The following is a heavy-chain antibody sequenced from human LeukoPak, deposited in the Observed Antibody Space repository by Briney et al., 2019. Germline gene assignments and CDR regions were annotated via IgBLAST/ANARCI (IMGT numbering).Heavy chain of an antibody. D-gene: IGHD2-15*01. CDR3: ARGPGYCSGGSCYFGGFDY. J-gene: IGHJ4*02. Sequence: GGSLRLSCAASGFTFSSYAMHWVRQAPGKGLEYVSAISSNGGSTYYANSVKGRFTISRDNSKNTLYLQMGSLRAEDMAVYYCARGPGYCSGGSCYFGGFDYWGQETLVTVSS. V-gene: IGHV3-64*01. CDR2: ISSNGGST. CDR1: GFTFSSYA.